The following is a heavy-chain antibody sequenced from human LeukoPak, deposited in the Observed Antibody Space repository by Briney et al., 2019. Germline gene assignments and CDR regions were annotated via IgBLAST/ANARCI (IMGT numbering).Heavy chain of an antibody. J-gene: IGHJ5*02. CDR2: NSDNGGNT. Sequence: GGSLSLSCAASRITFSIYGMGWLRQAPGKGLEWVSSNSDNGGNTYYADSAKGRFTISRDNSKNTLYLQMTSLRAENPALYYCAKDFRANYVSGAYGWFDPWAREPWSPSPQ. D-gene: IGHD3-16*01. V-gene: IGHV3-23*01. CDR3: AKDFRANYVSGAYGWFDP. CDR1: RITFSIYG.